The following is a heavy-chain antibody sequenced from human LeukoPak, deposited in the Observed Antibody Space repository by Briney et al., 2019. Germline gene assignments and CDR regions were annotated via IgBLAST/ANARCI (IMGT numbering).Heavy chain of an antibody. CDR2: INPNSGGT. Sequence: ASVKVSCKASGYTFTGYYMHWVRQAPGQGLEWMGRINPNSGGTNYAQKFQGRVTMTRDTSISTAYMELSRLRSDDTAVYYCARSDIVVVVAAMDVWGQGTTVTVSS. J-gene: IGHJ6*02. D-gene: IGHD2-15*01. CDR1: GYTFTGYY. CDR3: ARSDIVVVVAAMDV. V-gene: IGHV1-2*06.